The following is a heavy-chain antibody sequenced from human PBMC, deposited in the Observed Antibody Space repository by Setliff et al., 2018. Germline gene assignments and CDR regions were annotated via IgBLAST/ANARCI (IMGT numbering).Heavy chain of an antibody. D-gene: IGHD3-3*01. Sequence: ASVKVSCKASGYTFTTYYMHWVRQAPGQGLEWMGVINPGDGSTTYAQKFQGRVKMTRDTSTNTVYMQLNSLRFEDRAVHYCARENTAKNFWGEESDYWGQGTLVTAPQ. CDR2: INPGDGST. V-gene: IGHV1-46*01. J-gene: IGHJ4*02. CDR1: GYTFTTYY. CDR3: ARENTAKNFWGEESDY.